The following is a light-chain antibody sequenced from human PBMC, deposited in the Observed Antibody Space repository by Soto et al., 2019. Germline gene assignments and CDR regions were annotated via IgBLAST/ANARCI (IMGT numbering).Light chain of an antibody. CDR1: RSDVGAYNY. V-gene: IGLV2-14*01. J-gene: IGLJ1*01. CDR3: SSFTSRFTFV. CDR2: EVT. Sequence: QSVLTQPASVSGSPGQSIAISCTGSRSDVGAYNYVSWYQHPGKAPKLMISEVTNRPSGVSDRFSGSKSGNTASLTISGLQAEDEADYYCSSFTSRFTFVFGTGTKVTVL.